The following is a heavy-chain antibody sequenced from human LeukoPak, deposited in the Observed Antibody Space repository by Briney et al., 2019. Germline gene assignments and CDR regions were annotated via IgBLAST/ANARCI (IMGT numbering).Heavy chain of an antibody. V-gene: IGHV4-38-2*01. Sequence: SETLSLTCAVSGGSISSGYYWGWIRQPPGKGLEWIGSIYHSGSTYYNLSLKSRVTISVDTSKNQFSLKLSSVTAADTAVYYCARGSSDWGQGTLVTVSS. D-gene: IGHD3-10*01. CDR2: IYHSGST. J-gene: IGHJ4*02. CDR1: GGSISSGYY. CDR3: ARGSSD.